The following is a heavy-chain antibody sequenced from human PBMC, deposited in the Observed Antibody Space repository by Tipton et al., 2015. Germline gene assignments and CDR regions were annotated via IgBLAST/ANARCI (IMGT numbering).Heavy chain of an antibody. D-gene: IGHD3-10*01. CDR2: IFYSGSA. CDR3: ARLRETYGSDSDNWFDP. CDR1: GGSISGAYNY. Sequence: TLSLTCTVSGGSISGAYNYWSWIRQHPTKGLEWIGYIFYSGSAFYNPSLKSRVTISVDTSKNQFSLKLSSVTAADTAVYYCARLRETYGSDSDNWFDPWGQGTLVTVSS. J-gene: IGHJ5*02. V-gene: IGHV4-31*03.